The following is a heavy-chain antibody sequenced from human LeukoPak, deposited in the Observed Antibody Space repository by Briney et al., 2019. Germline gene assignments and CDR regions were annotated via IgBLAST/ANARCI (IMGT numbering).Heavy chain of an antibody. J-gene: IGHJ4*02. CDR3: ARRGVARYDFWSGYYFGY. CDR2: IYHSGST. CDR1: GGSISSSNW. D-gene: IGHD3-3*01. Sequence: SETLSLTCAVSGGSISSSNWWSWVRQPPGKGLEWIGEIYHSGSTNYNPSLKSRVTISVDKSKDQFSLKLSSVTAADTAVYYCARRGVARYDFWSGYYFGYWGQGTLVTVSS. V-gene: IGHV4-4*02.